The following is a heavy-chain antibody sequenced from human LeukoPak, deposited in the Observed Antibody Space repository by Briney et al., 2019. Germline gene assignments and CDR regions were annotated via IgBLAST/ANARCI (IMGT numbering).Heavy chain of an antibody. CDR2: ISSSSNYI. D-gene: IGHD4-17*01. Sequence: GGSLRLSCAASGFTFSRYSMHWVRQAPGKGLEWVSSISSSSNYIYYTDSVKGRFTISRDNARNSLSLQMNSLRAEDTAVYYCARFYGDYYGYYDYWGQGTLVTVSS. CDR1: GFTFSRYS. J-gene: IGHJ4*02. CDR3: ARFYGDYYGYYDY. V-gene: IGHV3-21*01.